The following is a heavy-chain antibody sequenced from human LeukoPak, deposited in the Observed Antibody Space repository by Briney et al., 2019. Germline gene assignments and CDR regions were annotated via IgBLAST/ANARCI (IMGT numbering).Heavy chain of an antibody. Sequence: GGSLRLSCAAAGFTFSSYSMNWVRQAPGKGLEWVSYISSSSSTIYYADSVKGRVTISRDNAKNSLYLQMNSLRAEDTAVYYCARVKNTNYVYYYMDVWGKGTTVTVSS. D-gene: IGHD1-26*01. CDR3: ARVKNTNYVYYYMDV. CDR2: ISSSSSTI. V-gene: IGHV3-48*04. J-gene: IGHJ6*03. CDR1: GFTFSSYS.